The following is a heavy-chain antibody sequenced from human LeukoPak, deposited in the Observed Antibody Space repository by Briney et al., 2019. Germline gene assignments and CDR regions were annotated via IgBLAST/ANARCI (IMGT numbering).Heavy chain of an antibody. D-gene: IGHD2-2*01. CDR2: INPSGGST. CDR3: ARDGLGYCSSTSCYGPSFDY. V-gene: IGHV1-46*01. CDR1: GYTSTSYY. J-gene: IGHJ4*02. Sequence: ASVKVSCKASGYTSTSYYMHWVRQAPGQGLEWMGIINPSGGSTSYAQKFQGRVTMTRDTSTSTVYMELSSLRSEDTAVYYCARDGLGYCSSTSCYGPSFDYWGQGTLVTVSS.